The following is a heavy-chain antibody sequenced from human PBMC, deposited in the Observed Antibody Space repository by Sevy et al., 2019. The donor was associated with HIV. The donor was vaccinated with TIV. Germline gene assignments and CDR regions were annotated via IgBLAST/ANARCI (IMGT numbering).Heavy chain of an antibody. CDR1: GYTLTKLS. V-gene: IGHV1-24*01. CDR3: ATVGLRYFSGSSSYQGDWFDP. CDR2: FDPQDVKT. D-gene: IGHD2-15*01. Sequence: ASVKVSCKVSGYTLTKLSIDWVRQAPGKALEWMGEFDPQDVKTISSQRFQGRLTMTVDTSTDTAYMELSSLTSEDTAVYYCATVGLRYFSGSSSYQGDWFDPCAREPWSPSPQ. J-gene: IGHJ5*02.